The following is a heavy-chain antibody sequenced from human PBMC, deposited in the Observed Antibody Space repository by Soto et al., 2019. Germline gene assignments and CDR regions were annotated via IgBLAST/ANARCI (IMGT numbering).Heavy chain of an antibody. CDR3: AHSRNLITEDAQVRDFDS. V-gene: IGHV2-5*02. CDR2: IYWDDDE. CDR1: GFSLTTDGEG. J-gene: IGHJ4*02. D-gene: IGHD3-10*01. Sequence: QITLKESGPTLVKPTQTLTLTCSFSGFSLTTDGEGVGWVRQTPGEALELLALIYWDDDERYSPSLKTRLTITKDTSKNQVVLIMTNMAPMDTATYYCAHSRNLITEDAQVRDFDSWGQGTLVTVSS.